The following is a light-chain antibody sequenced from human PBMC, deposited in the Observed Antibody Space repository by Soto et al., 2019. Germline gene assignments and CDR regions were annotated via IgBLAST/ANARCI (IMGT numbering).Light chain of an antibody. CDR1: QSFSSY. CDR3: QQRSNWPPVIT. V-gene: IGKV3-11*01. Sequence: EIVLTQSPATLSLSPGERATLSCRASQSFSSYLAWYQQKPGQAPRLLIYDASKRATGIPARFSGRGSGTAFTLTISSLEPEDFAVYCCQQRSNWPPVITFGQGTRLEMK. CDR2: DAS. J-gene: IGKJ5*01.